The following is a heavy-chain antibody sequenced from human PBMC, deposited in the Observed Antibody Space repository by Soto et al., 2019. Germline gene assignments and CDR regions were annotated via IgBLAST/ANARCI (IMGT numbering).Heavy chain of an antibody. D-gene: IGHD3-22*01. CDR3: ARDYDVTTALDYWYFDL. V-gene: IGHV4-4*07. J-gene: IGHJ2*01. CDR2: IYPSGRT. CDR1: GGSIRNYY. Sequence: QVQLQESGPGLVRPSETLSLTCTVSGGSIRNYYWAWIRQSAGKGLEWIGRIYPSGRTHYNPSLTGRVTRSIDTSKNQFSLRLTSVTAADTATYYCARDYDVTTALDYWYFDLWGRGTLVTVSS.